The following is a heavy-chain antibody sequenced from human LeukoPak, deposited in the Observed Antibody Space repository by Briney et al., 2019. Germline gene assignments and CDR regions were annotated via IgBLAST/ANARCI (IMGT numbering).Heavy chain of an antibody. V-gene: IGHV3-7*01. CDR3: ARDRLITLAAAHNWFGP. D-gene: IGHD6-13*01. CDR2: IKQDGSEK. J-gene: IGHJ5*02. Sequence: GGSLRLSCAASGFTFSSYWMSWVRQAPGKGLEWVANIKQDGSEKYYVDSVKGRFTISRDNAKNSLYLQMNSLRAEDTAVYYCARDRLITLAAAHNWFGPWGQGALVTVSS. CDR1: GFTFSSYW.